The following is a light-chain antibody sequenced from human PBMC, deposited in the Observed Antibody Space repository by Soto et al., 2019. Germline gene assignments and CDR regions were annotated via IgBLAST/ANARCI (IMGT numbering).Light chain of an antibody. V-gene: IGKV1-5*03. Sequence: DIQMTQSPSTLSASVGDRVTITCRASQSISSWLAWYQQKPGKAPKLLIYKASSLESGVPSRFSGSGSGTEFTLTISSLQPDDVATYYCQQNNSYSGETCGQGTKGEIK. J-gene: IGKJ1*01. CDR3: QQNNSYSGET. CDR1: QSISSW. CDR2: KAS.